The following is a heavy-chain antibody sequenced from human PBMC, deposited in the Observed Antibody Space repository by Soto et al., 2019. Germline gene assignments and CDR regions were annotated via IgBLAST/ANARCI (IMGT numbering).Heavy chain of an antibody. CDR3: ATANGITGPASFDY. CDR1: GFTLTELS. D-gene: IGHD1-20*01. J-gene: IGHJ4*02. CDR2: FDPEDGET. V-gene: IGHV1-24*01. Sequence: GASVKVSCKVSGFTLTELSMHWVRQAPGKGLEWMGGFDPEDGETIYAQKFQGTVTMTADTSTDTAYMELSSLTSDDTAVYYCATANGITGPASFDYWGQGTLVTVSS.